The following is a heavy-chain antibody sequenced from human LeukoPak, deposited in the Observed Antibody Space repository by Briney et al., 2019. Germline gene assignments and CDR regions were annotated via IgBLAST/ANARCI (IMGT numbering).Heavy chain of an antibody. CDR1: GYSISSGYY. J-gene: IGHJ4*02. V-gene: IGHV4-61*02. CDR2: IYTSGST. Sequence: SSETLSLTCTVSGYSISSGYYWSWIRQPAGKGLEWIGRIYTSGSTNYNPSLKSRVTISVDTSKNQFSLKLSSVTAADTAVYYCARGAYYYDSRGGFDYWGQGTLVTVSS. CDR3: ARGAYYYDSRGGFDY. D-gene: IGHD3-22*01.